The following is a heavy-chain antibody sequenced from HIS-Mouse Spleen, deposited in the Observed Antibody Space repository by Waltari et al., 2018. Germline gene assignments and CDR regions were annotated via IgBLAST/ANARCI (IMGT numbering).Heavy chain of an antibody. J-gene: IGHJ2*01. CDR3: AREIPYSSSWYDWYFDL. CDR1: GCPISISSYH. V-gene: IGHV4-39*07. Sequence: QLQLQESGPGLVKPSETLSRTCTVSGCPISISSYHLGWIRQPPGKGLEWIGSIYYSGSTYYNPSLKSRVTISVDTSKNQFSLKLSSVTAADTAVYYCAREIPYSSSWYDWYFDLWGRGTLVTVSS. CDR2: IYYSGST. D-gene: IGHD6-13*01.